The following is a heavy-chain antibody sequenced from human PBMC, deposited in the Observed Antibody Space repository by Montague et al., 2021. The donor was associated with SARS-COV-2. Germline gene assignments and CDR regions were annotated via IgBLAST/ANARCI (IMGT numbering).Heavy chain of an antibody. CDR2: VYSSGTT. J-gene: IGHJ4*02. V-gene: IGHV4-61*05. D-gene: IGHD4/OR15-4a*01. CDR3: ATLTQSNGDF. Sequence: SETLSLTCTVSGGSISATDCYWAWIRQPPGKRLEWLGYVYSSGTTNYNPSLNSRIAISVDTSKNQFSLRLDSVTAADTAIYYCATLTQSNGDFWGQGALVTV. CDR1: GGSISATDCY.